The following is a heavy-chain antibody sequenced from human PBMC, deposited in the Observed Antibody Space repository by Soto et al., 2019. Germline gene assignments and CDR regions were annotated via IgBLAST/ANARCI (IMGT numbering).Heavy chain of an antibody. CDR3: AKDGQGNFWSGLYYYYYYMDV. CDR2: ISYDGSNK. D-gene: IGHD3-3*01. CDR1: GFTFSSYG. V-gene: IGHV3-30*18. Sequence: PGGSLRLSCAASGFTFSSYGMHWVRQAPGKGLEWVAGISYDGSNKYYADSVKGRFTISRDKSKHTLYLQMNSLRAEDTAVYYCAKDGQGNFWSGLYYYYYYMDVWGKGTTVTVSS. J-gene: IGHJ6*03.